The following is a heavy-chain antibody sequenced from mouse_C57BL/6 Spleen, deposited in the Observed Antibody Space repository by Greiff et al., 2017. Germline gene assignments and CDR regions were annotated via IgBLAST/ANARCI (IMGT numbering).Heavy chain of an antibody. Sequence: VQLQQSGAELVRPGSSVKLSCKASGYTFTSYWMDWVKQRPGQGLEWIGNIYPSDSETHYNQKFKDKATLTVDKSSSTAYMQLSSLTSEDSAVYYCARPELGRYFDVWGTGTTVTVSS. V-gene: IGHV1-61*01. D-gene: IGHD4-1*01. CDR2: IYPSDSET. CDR3: ARPELGRYFDV. CDR1: GYTFTSYW. J-gene: IGHJ1*03.